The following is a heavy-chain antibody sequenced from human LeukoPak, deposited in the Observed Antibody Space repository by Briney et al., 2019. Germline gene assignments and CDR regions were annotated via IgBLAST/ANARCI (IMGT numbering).Heavy chain of an antibody. CDR1: GFTFDEYV. CDR3: ATQNPPGSGYYDAYNWFDP. D-gene: IGHD5-12*01. V-gene: IGHV3-43*02. Sequence: GGSLRLSCTASGFTFDEYVMHWVRQAPGKGLEWVSLISGDGSGTYYADSVEGRFTISRDNSKNSLFLHMSGLRAEDTALYYCATQNPPGSGYYDAYNWFDPWGQGTLVTVAS. CDR2: ISGDGSGT. J-gene: IGHJ5*02.